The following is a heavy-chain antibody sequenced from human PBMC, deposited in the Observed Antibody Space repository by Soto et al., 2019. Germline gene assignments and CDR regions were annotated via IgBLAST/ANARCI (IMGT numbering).Heavy chain of an antibody. Sequence: QVQLQESGPGLVKPSQTLSLTCTVSGGSIRSGSYYWGWIRQHAGQGLEWIGYIYYSGTTYYNPSHKNRCFKSADTSKNRFTSRESSVTAPVTAVYESAREGGDGVDYWGQGTPVTVSS. CDR3: AREGGDGVDY. CDR2: IYYSGTT. V-gene: IGHV4-31*03. CDR1: GGSIRSGSYY. D-gene: IGHD3-16*01. J-gene: IGHJ4*02.